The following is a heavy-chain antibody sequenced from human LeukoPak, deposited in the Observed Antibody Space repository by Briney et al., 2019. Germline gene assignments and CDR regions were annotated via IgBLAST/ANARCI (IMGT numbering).Heavy chain of an antibody. CDR1: GFSFSNYA. Sequence: GGSLRLSCAASGFSFSNYAMSWVRQAPGKGLEWVSCISGSGDSTYYADSMKGRFTISRDNSKNTLYLQMNSLRAEDTAVYYRASSASGYVTFDYWGQGTLVTVSS. CDR2: ISGSGDST. CDR3: ASSASGYVTFDY. D-gene: IGHD5-12*01. J-gene: IGHJ4*02. V-gene: IGHV3-23*01.